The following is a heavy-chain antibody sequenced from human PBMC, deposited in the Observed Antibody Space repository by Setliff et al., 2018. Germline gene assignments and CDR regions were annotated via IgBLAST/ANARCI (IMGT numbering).Heavy chain of an antibody. Sequence: LSLTCTVSGGSINNYYWSWIRQPAGKGLEWIGRVYSNVGTNFNPSLKSRVTMSVDASKNQISLKLMPVTAADTAVYYCASRNSDGGPEYFQHWGQGALVTVSS. J-gene: IGHJ1*01. CDR2: VYSNVGT. D-gene: IGHD1-26*01. CDR1: GGSINNYY. CDR3: ASRNSDGGPEYFQH. V-gene: IGHV4-4*07.